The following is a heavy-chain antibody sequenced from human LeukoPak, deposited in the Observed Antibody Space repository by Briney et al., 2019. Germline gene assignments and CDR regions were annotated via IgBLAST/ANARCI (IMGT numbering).Heavy chain of an antibody. CDR1: GFTFGDYA. J-gene: IGHJ4*02. CDR2: IRSKAYGGTT. V-gene: IGHV3-49*03. Sequence: GGSLRLSCTAPGFTFGDYAMSWFRQAPGKGLEWVGFIRSKAYGGTTEYAASVKGRFTISRDDSKSIAYLQMNSLKTEDTAVYYCTRVNSPRRFWSGYTIDYWGQGTLVTVSS. D-gene: IGHD3-3*01. CDR3: TRVNSPRRFWSGYTIDY.